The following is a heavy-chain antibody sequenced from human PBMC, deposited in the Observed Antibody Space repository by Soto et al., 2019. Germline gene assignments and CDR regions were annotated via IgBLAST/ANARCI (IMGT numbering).Heavy chain of an antibody. J-gene: IGHJ4*02. V-gene: IGHV1-69*13. CDR3: EPDIGSGWSTAFDY. Sequence: ASVKVSCKASGGTFSGYAISWVRQAPGQGLEWMGGIIPIFGTANYAQKFQGRVTITADESTSTAYMELSSLRSKDTAVYYCEPDIGSGWSTAFDYWGKGTLVTVSS. CDR1: GGTFSGYA. CDR2: IIPIFGTA. D-gene: IGHD6-19*01.